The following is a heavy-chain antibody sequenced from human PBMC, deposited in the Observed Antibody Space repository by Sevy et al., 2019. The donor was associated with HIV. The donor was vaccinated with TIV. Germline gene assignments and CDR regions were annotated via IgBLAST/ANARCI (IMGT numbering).Heavy chain of an antibody. D-gene: IGHD2-2*01. CDR3: ARAQRTVVVPAAMPYYYYYGMDV. J-gene: IGHJ6*02. CDR1: GFTFSSYG. CDR2: IWYDGSNK. Sequence: GGSLRLSCAASGFTFSSYGMHWVRQAPGKGLEWVAVIWYDGSNKYYADSVKGRFTISRENSKNTLYLQMNSLRAEDTAVYYCARAQRTVVVPAAMPYYYYYGMDVWGQGTTVTVSS. V-gene: IGHV3-33*01.